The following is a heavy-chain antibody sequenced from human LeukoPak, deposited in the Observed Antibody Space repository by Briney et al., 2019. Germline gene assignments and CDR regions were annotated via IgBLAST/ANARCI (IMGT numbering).Heavy chain of an antibody. D-gene: IGHD1-1*01. CDR2: INPNSGGT. V-gene: IGHV1-2*02. CDR1: GYTFTSYG. CDR3: ATERHGDWFDP. J-gene: IGHJ5*02. Sequence: GASVKVSCKAPGYTFTSYGINWVRQAPGQGLEWMGWINPNSGGTNYAQKFQGRVTMTRDTSISTAYMELSRLRSDDTAVYYCATERHGDWFDPWGQGTLVTVSS.